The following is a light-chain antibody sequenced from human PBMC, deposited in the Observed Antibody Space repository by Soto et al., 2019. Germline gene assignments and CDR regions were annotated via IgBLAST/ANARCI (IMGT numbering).Light chain of an antibody. J-gene: IGLJ1*01. CDR2: EVS. CDR1: SSDVGGYNY. Sequence: QSALTQPASVSGSPGPAITISCTGTSSDVGGYNYVSWYQQHPRKAPKLMIYEVSNRPSGVSNRFSGSKSGNTASLTISGRQAEDEADYYCSSYTRSSTLVFGTGTKVTVL. CDR3: SSYTRSSTLV. V-gene: IGLV2-14*01.